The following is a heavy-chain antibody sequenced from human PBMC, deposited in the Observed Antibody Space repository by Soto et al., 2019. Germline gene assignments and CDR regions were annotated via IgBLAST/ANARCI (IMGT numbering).Heavy chain of an antibody. CDR3: ARPTYQRLLRYGMDG. D-gene: IGHD2-2*01. CDR2: IIPIFGTA. V-gene: IGHV1-69*06. J-gene: IGHJ6*01. Sequence: SVKVYWRASSYPFSSYAMSWVRQAPGQGLEWIGGIIPIFGTANSAQKFQGRVTITADKSTSTAYMELSSLRSEDTAVYYCARPTYQRLLRYGMDGWGQGSTVTVS. CDR1: SYPFSSYA.